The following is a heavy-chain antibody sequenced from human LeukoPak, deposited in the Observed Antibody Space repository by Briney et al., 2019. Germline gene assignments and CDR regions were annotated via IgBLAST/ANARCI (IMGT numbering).Heavy chain of an antibody. CDR2: INHSGST. Sequence: SETLSLTCAVYGGSFSGYYWSWIRQPPGKGLEWIGEINHSGSTNYNPSLKSRVTISVDTSKNQFSLKLSSVTAADTTVYYCARGRSGYYTYYYYYYMDVWGKGTTVTVSS. V-gene: IGHV4-34*01. D-gene: IGHD3-3*01. CDR1: GGSFSGYY. CDR3: ARGRSGYYTYYYYYYMDV. J-gene: IGHJ6*03.